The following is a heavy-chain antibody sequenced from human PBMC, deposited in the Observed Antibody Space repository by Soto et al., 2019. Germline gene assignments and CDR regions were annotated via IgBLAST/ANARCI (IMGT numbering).Heavy chain of an antibody. CDR1: GFTFSDYA. D-gene: IGHD3-22*01. Sequence: TGGSLRLSCTASGFTFSDYAMTWVRQAPGKGLEWVSSVSNTGGSSFYADSVKDRFAISRDNSRNTLYLQINSLRAGDTAMYYCTKDSDSSGHYFGGWFDPWGQGTLVTVSS. V-gene: IGHV3-23*01. CDR3: TKDSDSSGHYFGGWFDP. J-gene: IGHJ5*02. CDR2: VSNTGGSS.